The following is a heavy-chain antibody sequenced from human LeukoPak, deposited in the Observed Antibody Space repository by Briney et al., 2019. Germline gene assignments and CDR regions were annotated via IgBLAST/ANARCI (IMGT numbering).Heavy chain of an antibody. J-gene: IGHJ6*03. CDR2: IYYNGST. V-gene: IGHV4-59*12. D-gene: IGHD3-3*01. CDR3: ARGVRATIFGVVNYYYYMDV. Sequence: SETLSLTCIVSGGSISSYYWSWIRQPPGKGLEWIGYIYYNGSTSYNPSLKSRVTISVDTSKNQFSLKLSSVTAADTAVYYCARGVRATIFGVVNYYYYMDVWGKGTTVTVSS. CDR1: GGSISSYY.